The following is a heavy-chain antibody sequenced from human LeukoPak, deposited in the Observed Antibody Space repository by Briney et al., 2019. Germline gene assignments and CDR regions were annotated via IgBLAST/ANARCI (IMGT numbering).Heavy chain of an antibody. CDR3: ARTGLIAAAGYYYYMDV. CDR2: IYHSGST. D-gene: IGHD6-13*01. CDR1: GFSLSTSGV. J-gene: IGHJ6*03. V-gene: IGHV4-38-2*02. Sequence: SGPTLVNPTQTLTLTCTFLGFSLSTSGVGVGWIRQPPGRGLEWIGSIYHSGSTYYNPSLKSRVTISVDTSKNQFSLKLSSVTAADTAVYYCARTGLIAAAGYYYYMDVWGKGTTVTVSS.